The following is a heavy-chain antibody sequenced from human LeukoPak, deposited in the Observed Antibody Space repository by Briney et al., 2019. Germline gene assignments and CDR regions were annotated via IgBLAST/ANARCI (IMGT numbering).Heavy chain of an antibody. CDR1: GFTFSSYG. V-gene: IGHV3-30*18. CDR2: ISYDGSNK. J-gene: IGHJ4*02. CDR3: AKDRYYYVSSGLDY. D-gene: IGHD3-22*01. Sequence: PGGSLRLSCAASGFTFSSYGMHWVRQAPGKGLEWVAVISYDGSNKYYADSVKGRFTISRDNSKNTLYLQMNSLRAEDTAVYYCAKDRYYYVSSGLDYWGQGTLVTVSP.